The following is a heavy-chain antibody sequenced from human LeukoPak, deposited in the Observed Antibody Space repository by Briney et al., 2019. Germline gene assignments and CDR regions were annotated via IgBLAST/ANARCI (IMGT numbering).Heavy chain of an antibody. Sequence: PSETLSLTCSVSGGSITSYFWNWIRQPPGKGLEWIAYIHYSGSTNYNPTLKSRVTISPKTSNNQSFLKQNTVPAADAAAYYFRGLVWLGESPGSWFGSWGQGTLVTASS. V-gene: IGHV4-59*03. CDR2: IHYSGST. CDR1: GGSITSYF. J-gene: IGHJ5*01. D-gene: IGHD3-10*01. CDR3: RGLVWLGESPGSWFGS.